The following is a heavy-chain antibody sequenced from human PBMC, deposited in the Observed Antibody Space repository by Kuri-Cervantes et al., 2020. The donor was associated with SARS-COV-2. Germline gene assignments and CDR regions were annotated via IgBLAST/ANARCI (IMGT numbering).Heavy chain of an antibody. CDR1: GYSISSGYY. D-gene: IGHD3-3*01. Sequence: SETLSLTCAVSGYSISSGYYWGWIRQPPGKGLEWIGSIYHSGSTYYNPSLKSRVTISVDMSKNQFSLKLSSVTAADTAVYYCARAFPQGRIFGVVPTRYYYYYMDVWGKGTTVTVSS. CDR2: IYHSGST. J-gene: IGHJ6*03. CDR3: ARAFPQGRIFGVVPTRYYYYYMDV. V-gene: IGHV4-38-2*01.